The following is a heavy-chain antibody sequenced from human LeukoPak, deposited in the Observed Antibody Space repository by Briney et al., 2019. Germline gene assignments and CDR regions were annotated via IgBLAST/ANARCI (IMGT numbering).Heavy chain of an antibody. CDR3: AKDLTAGTSRWLQPYYYYYGIDV. CDR2: ISYDGSNK. J-gene: IGHJ6*02. CDR1: GFTFSSYG. D-gene: IGHD5-24*01. Sequence: GGSLRLSCAASGFTFSSYGMHWVRQAPGKGLEWVAVISYDGSNKYYADSVKGRFTISRDNSKNTLYLQMNSLRAEDTAVYYCAKDLTAGTSRWLQPYYYYYGIDVWGQGTTVTVSS. V-gene: IGHV3-30*18.